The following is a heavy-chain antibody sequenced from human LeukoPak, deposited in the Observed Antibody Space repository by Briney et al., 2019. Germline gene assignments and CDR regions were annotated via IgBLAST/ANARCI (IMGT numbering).Heavy chain of an antibody. Sequence: TSETLSLTCTVSSDSISNYYWSWIRQPPGKGLEWIGYIYYSGTTNYNPSLKSRVTISVDTSKNQFSLKLSSVTVADTAVYYCARGVYIAAAQYGYWGQGTLVTVSS. CDR3: ARGVYIAAAQYGY. V-gene: IGHV4-59*01. CDR1: SDSISNYY. J-gene: IGHJ4*02. CDR2: IYYSGTT. D-gene: IGHD6-13*01.